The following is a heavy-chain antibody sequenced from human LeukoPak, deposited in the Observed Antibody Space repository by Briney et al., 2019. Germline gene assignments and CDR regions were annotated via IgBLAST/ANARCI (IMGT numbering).Heavy chain of an antibody. J-gene: IGHJ6*03. CDR1: GFTFRSYS. V-gene: IGHV3-21*04. D-gene: IGHD3-16*01. CDR3: ARAPIWGGMVTYYYMDV. Sequence: GGSLRLSCAASGFTFRSYSMSWVRQTPGKGLEWVSSISSSSSYIYDADSVKGRLTISRDNAKSSLYLQMNSLRAEDTAVYYCARAPIWGGMVTYYYMDVWGKGTTVTISS. CDR2: ISSSSSYI.